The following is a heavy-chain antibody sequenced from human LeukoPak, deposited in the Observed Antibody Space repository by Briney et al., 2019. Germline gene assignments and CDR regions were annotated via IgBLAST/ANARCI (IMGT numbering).Heavy chain of an antibody. CDR3: ARVSAHLNYYYYYMDV. V-gene: IGHV1-18*01. Sequence: ASVKVSCKASVYTFTSYGISGVRQAPGQGREGMGWISAYNGNTNYAQKLQGRVNTTTDTSTSKAYMELRSLRSDDTAVYYCARVSAHLNYYYYYMDVWGKGTTVTISS. CDR1: VYTFTSYG. CDR2: ISAYNGNT. D-gene: IGHD1-26*01. J-gene: IGHJ6*03.